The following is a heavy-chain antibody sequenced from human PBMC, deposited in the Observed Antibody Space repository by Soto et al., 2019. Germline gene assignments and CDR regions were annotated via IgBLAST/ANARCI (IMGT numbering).Heavy chain of an antibody. CDR2: ISGYNGNT. D-gene: IGHD2-2*01. Sequence: GASVKVSFKASGYIFTSYGISWVRQAPGQGLEWMGWISGYNGNTNYAQKVQGRVTMTTDTSTNTAYMELRSLTSDDTAVYYCARGPRYCSSTTCFAGVNWFDPWGQGTPVTVSS. J-gene: IGHJ5*02. V-gene: IGHV1-18*04. CDR3: ARGPRYCSSTTCFAGVNWFDP. CDR1: GYIFTSYG.